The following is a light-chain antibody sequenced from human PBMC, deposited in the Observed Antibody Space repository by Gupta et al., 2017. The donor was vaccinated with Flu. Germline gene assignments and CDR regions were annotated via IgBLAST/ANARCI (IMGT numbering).Light chain of an antibody. CDR1: QSVSSN. CDR3: QQYDNWHS. V-gene: IGKV3-15*01. CDR2: GAS. Sequence: EIVMTQSPATLSVSPGERATLSCRASQSVSSNLAWYQQKPGQAPRLLIYGASTRATDIPARFSGSGSGTEFTLTISSLQSEDFAVYYCQQYDNWHSFGPGTKVDI. J-gene: IGKJ3*01.